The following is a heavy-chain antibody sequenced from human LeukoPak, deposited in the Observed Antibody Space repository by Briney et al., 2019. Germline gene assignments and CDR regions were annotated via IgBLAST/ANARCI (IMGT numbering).Heavy chain of an antibody. CDR1: GFTFSSYE. J-gene: IGHJ6*04. CDR2: ISSSGSTI. Sequence: GGTLRLSCAASGFTFSSYEMNWVRQAPGKGLEGVSYISSSGSTIYYADSVKGRFTISRDNAKNSLYLQMYYCAELGITMIGGVWGKGTTVTISS. D-gene: IGHD3-10*02. V-gene: IGHV3-48*03. CDR3: V.